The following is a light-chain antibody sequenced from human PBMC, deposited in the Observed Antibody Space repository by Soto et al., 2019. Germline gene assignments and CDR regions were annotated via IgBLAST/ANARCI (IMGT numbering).Light chain of an antibody. CDR3: QHRSYPST. Sequence: EIVMTQSPGTLSLSPGERATLSCRSSQSFNSIYLAWYQHEPGQAPRLFSYGASSRATGIPVRFSGSGSGTDFTLTISRLEPEDFAVYYCQHRSYPSTFGQGTRLEI. V-gene: IGKV3-20*01. J-gene: IGKJ5*01. CDR1: QSFNSIY. CDR2: GAS.